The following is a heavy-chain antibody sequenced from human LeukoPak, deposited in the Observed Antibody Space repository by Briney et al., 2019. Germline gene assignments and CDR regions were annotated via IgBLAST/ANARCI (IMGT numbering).Heavy chain of an antibody. Sequence: SETLSLTCTVSGGSISSGDYHWSWIRQPPGKGLEWIGYIDYSGSTYFNPSLKSRVTISVDTSKNQFALKLTSVTAADTAVYYCAGGPRQYYYSGSYHYWGQGTLVTVSS. CDR1: GGSISSGDYH. D-gene: IGHD3-10*01. CDR2: IDYSGST. CDR3: AGGPRQYYYSGSYHY. V-gene: IGHV4-30-4*02. J-gene: IGHJ4*02.